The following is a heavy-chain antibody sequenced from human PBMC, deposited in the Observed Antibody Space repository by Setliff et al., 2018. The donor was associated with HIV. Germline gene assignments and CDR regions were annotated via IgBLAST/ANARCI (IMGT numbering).Heavy chain of an antibody. CDR1: GGSFSGYN. V-gene: IGHV4-34*01. Sequence: SETLSLTCAVYGGSFSGYNWSWIRQPPGKGLEWIGEINHSGSTNYNPSLKTRVTISVETSKNLFSLKLTSLTAADTAVYYCARDPSDYLFDLWGQGTLVTVSS. D-gene: IGHD5-12*01. CDR3: ARDPSDYLFDL. J-gene: IGHJ4*02. CDR2: INHSGST.